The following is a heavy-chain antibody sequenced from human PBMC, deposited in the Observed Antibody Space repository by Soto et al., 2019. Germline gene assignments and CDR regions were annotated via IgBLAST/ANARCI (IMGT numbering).Heavy chain of an antibody. V-gene: IGHV1-69*13. J-gene: IGHJ4*02. CDR1: GGTFSSYA. CDR2: IIPIFGTA. D-gene: IGHD1-7*01. CDR3: ARCHPLTGATGQYDFDY. Sequence: ASVKVSCKASGGTFSSYAISWVRQAPGQGLEWMGGIIPIFGTANYAQKFQGRVTITADESTSTAYMELSSLRSEDTAVYYCARCHPLTGATGQYDFDYWGQGTLVTVSS.